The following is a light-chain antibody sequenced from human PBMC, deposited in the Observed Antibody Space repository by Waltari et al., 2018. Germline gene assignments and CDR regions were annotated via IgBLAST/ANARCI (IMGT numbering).Light chain of an antibody. J-gene: IGKJ1*01. CDR3: QQYYSTPWT. V-gene: IGKV4-1*01. CDR2: WAS. CDR1: QSVLNSSNNKNY. Sequence: DIVMTQSPDSLAVSLGERATINCKSSQSVLNSSNNKNYLAWYQQKPGQPPKLLIYWASTRESGVPDRFSGGGSGTDFTLTISSLQAEDVVVYYCQQYYSTPWTFGQGTKVEIK.